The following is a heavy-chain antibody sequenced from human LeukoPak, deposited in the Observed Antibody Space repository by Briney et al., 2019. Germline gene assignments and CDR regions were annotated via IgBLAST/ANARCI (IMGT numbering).Heavy chain of an antibody. CDR3: ASQVVPAAEFDY. CDR1: GGSISSSSYY. V-gene: IGHV4-39*01. D-gene: IGHD2-2*01. J-gene: IGHJ4*02. CDR2: IYYSGST. Sequence: KPSETLSLTCTVSGGSISSSSYYWGWIRQPPGKGLEWIGSIYYSGSTYYNPPLKSRVTISVDTSKNQFSLKLSSVTAADTAVYYCASQVVPAAEFDYWGQGTLVTVSS.